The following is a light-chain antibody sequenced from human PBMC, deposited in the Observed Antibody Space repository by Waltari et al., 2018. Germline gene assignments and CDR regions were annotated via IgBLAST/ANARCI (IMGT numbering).Light chain of an antibody. Sequence: DIVMTQSPDSLSVSLGERATLHCKSSQSLFYSSDNKNYLAWYQHKPGQPPKLLIYWASSRQAGVPDRCTGSGSGTDFTLTISTLQAEDVAIYYCQQYYSTPYTFGLGTELEIK. CDR1: QSLFYSSDNKNY. J-gene: IGKJ2*01. CDR2: WAS. V-gene: IGKV4-1*01. CDR3: QQYYSTPYT.